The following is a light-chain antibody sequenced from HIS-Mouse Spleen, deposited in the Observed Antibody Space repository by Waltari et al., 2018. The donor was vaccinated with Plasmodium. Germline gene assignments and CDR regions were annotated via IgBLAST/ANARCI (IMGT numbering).Light chain of an antibody. J-gene: IGKJ2*01. Sequence: VSTQSPGTLSLSPGESATLSCRASQSVSSSYLAWYQQKPGQAPRLLIYGASSRATGIPDRFSGSGSGTDFTLTISRLEPEDFAVYYCQQYGSSPYTFGQGTKLEIK. CDR3: QQYGSSPYT. CDR1: QSVSSSY. V-gene: IGKV3-20*01. CDR2: GAS.